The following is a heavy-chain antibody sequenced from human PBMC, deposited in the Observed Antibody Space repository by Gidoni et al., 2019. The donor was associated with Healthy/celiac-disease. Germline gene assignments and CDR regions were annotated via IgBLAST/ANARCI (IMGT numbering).Heavy chain of an antibody. D-gene: IGHD4-17*01. CDR3: ARESGQGYGDRAFDY. CDR2: IYYSGST. V-gene: IGHV4-59*01. J-gene: IGHJ4*02. CDR1: GGSISSYY. Sequence: QVQLQESGPGLVKPSETLSLTCTVSGGSISSYYWSWIRQPPGKGLEWIGYIYYSGSTNYNPSLKSRVTISVDTSKNQFSLKLSSVTAGDTAVYYCARESGQGYGDRAFDYWGQGTLVTVSS.